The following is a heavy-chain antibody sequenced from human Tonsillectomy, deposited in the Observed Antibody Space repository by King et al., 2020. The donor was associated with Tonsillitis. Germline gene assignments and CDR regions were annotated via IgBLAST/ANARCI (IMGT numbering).Heavy chain of an antibody. J-gene: IGHJ4*02. CDR1: GFTFSDYY. CDR3: SRIYGAHDY. V-gene: IGHV3-11*05. D-gene: IGHD4-17*01. CDR2: ISSSSRITTYT. Sequence: VQLVESGGGLVKPGGSLRLSCAASGFTFSDYYMSWIRQAPGKGLEWISYISSSSRITTYTSYADSVKGRFTITRDNAKNSLYLQMSSLRGEDTAIYYCSRIYGAHDYWGQGTLVTVSS.